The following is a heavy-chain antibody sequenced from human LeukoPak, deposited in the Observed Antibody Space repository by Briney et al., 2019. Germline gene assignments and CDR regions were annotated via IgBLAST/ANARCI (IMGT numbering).Heavy chain of an antibody. CDR2: IYSSGST. Sequence: GGSLRRSCAVSGFTVTGNYMSWVRQAPGEGLEWVSVIYSSGSTYYADSVKGRFTISRDSSKSTLYLQMNSLRAEDTAVYYCARGGGAFCGNDCYRNFDYWGQGTLVTVSS. CDR3: ARGGGAFCGNDCYRNFDY. J-gene: IGHJ4*02. V-gene: IGHV3-66*01. CDR1: GFTVTGNY. D-gene: IGHD2-21*02.